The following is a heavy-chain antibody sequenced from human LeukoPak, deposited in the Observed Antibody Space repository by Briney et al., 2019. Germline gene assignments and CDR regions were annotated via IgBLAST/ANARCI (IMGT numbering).Heavy chain of an antibody. CDR1: GVIFSNYG. V-gene: IGHV3-21*04. D-gene: IGHD3-16*01. CDR3: ARGGGLDV. J-gene: IGHJ6*02. CDR2: ISASGSAT. Sequence: PGGSLRLSCAASGVIFSNYGMNWVRQAPGKGLEWVAAISASGSATSYADSVRGRFTISRDNAKNSLYLQMSNLRAEDTAVYFCARGGGLDVWGQGATVTVSS.